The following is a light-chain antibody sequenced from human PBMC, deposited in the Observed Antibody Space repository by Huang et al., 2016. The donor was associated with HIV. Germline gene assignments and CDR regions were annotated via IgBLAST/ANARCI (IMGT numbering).Light chain of an antibody. J-gene: IGKJ2*01. CDR2: GAS. Sequence: EVVMTQSPATLSVSPGERAPLSCRASQRVSINVAWYQQKPGPAPVLLIYGASTRATGIPARFGGSGSGTEFTLTISGLQSEDYAVYFCQQYDDWPPYTFGQGTKLEIK. CDR3: QQYDDWPPYT. V-gene: IGKV3-15*01. CDR1: QRVSIN.